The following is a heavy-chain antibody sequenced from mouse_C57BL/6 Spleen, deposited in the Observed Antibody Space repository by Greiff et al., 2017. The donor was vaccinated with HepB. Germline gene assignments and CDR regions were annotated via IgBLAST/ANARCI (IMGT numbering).Heavy chain of an antibody. CDR1: GYSITSGYY. V-gene: IGHV3-6*01. CDR2: ISYDGSN. CDR3: AREGNGGFYFDY. D-gene: IGHD2-1*01. Sequence: EVKLMESGPGLVKPSQSLSLTCSVTGYSITSGYYWNWIRQFPGNKLEWMGCISYDGSNNYNPSLKNRISITRDTSKNQFFLKLNSVTTEDTATYYCAREGNGGFYFDYWGQGTTLTVSS. J-gene: IGHJ2*01.